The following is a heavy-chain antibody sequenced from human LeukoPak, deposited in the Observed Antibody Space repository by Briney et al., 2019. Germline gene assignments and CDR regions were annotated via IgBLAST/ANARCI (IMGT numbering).Heavy chain of an antibody. V-gene: IGHV3-23*01. CDR2: ISGSGGST. D-gene: IGHD3-22*01. J-gene: IGHJ5*02. CDR1: GFTFSSYA. CDR3: AKDPYYYDSSGPNWFDP. Sequence: GGSLRLSCAASGFTFSSYAMSWVRQAPGKGLEWVSAISGSGGSTYSADSVKGRFTISRDNSKNTLYLQMNSLRAEDTAVYYCAKDPYYYDSSGPNWFDPWGQGTLVTVSS.